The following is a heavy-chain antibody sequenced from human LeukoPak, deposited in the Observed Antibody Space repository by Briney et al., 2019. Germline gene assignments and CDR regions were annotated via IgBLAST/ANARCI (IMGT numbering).Heavy chain of an antibody. Sequence: ASVKVSCKASGYTFTGYYMHWVRQAPGQGLEWMGRVNPNSGGTNYAQKFQGRVTMTRDTSISTVYMELSRLRSDDTAVYYCARDGGYCSSGTVCSSRAEYYYYGMDVWGQGTTVTVSS. CDR1: GYTFTGYY. V-gene: IGHV1-2*06. CDR2: VNPNSGGT. J-gene: IGHJ6*02. D-gene: IGHD2-2*01. CDR3: ARDGGYCSSGTVCSSRAEYYYYGMDV.